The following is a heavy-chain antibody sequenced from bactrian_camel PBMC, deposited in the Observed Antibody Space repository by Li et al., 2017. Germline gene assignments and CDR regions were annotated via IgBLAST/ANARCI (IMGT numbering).Heavy chain of an antibody. CDR3: VRDPAVGGAWALGD. CDR1: GFSFSSYW. D-gene: IGHD7*01. J-gene: IGHJ4*01. V-gene: IGHV3S1*01. Sequence: HVQLVESGGGLVQTGESLRLSCAASGFSFSSYWMYWIRQSPEKGFEWVSTITDSGLTEWYADSVKGRSSISRDNAKNTLYLQINNLKAEDTAVYSCVRDPAVGGAWALGDWGQGTQVTVS. CDR2: ITDSGLTE.